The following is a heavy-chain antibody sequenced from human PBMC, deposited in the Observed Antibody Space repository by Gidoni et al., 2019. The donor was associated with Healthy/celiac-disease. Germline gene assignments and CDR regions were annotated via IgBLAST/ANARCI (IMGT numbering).Heavy chain of an antibody. CDR1: GFTFSSYS. V-gene: IGHV3-21*01. CDR3: ARGDSITILPSHY. Sequence: EVQLVASGGGLVKPGGSVRLSCAASGFTFSSYSMNWGRQAPGKGLEWASSISSSSSYIYYADSVKGRFTISRDNAKNSLYLQMNSLRAEDTAVYYCARGDSITILPSHYWGQGTLVTVSS. D-gene: IGHD3-3*01. CDR2: ISSSSSYI. J-gene: IGHJ4*02.